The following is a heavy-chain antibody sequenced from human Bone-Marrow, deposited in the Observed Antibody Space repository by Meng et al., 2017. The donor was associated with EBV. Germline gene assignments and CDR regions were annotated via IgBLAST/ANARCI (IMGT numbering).Heavy chain of an antibody. CDR3: ASESGRGFTPDY. J-gene: IGHJ4*02. Sequence: QGRGGRSGAGGKKPGSSVKVSCKTSGGTFRSDSISWVRQAPGQGLEWMGGLIPLSDAPHYAQKFQGRVTITADESTSTHYLDLSGLRAEDTAVYYCASESGRGFTPDYWGQGTLVTVSS. V-gene: IGHV1-69*01. CDR1: GGTFRSDS. D-gene: IGHD3-10*01. CDR2: LIPLSDAP.